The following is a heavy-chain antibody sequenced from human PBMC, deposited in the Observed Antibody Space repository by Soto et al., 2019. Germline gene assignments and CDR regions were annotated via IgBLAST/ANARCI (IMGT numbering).Heavy chain of an antibody. Sequence: GGSLRLSCAASVFTFSSYAMSWVRQAPGKGLEWVSAISGSGGSTYYADSVKGRFTISRDNSKNTLYLQMNSLRAEDTAVYYCAKDHVPAYYDILTGYYSLFDPWGQGTLVTFSS. CDR3: AKDHVPAYYDILTGYYSLFDP. J-gene: IGHJ5*02. V-gene: IGHV3-23*01. D-gene: IGHD3-9*01. CDR2: ISGSGGST. CDR1: VFTFSSYA.